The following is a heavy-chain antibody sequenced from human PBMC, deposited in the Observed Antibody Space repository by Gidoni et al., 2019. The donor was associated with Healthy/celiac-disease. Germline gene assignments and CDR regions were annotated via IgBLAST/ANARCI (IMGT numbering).Heavy chain of an antibody. J-gene: IGHJ5*02. Sequence: QVQLQESGPGLVTPSGTLSLTCAVSGGSISSSNCWSWVRQPPGKGLEWIGEIYHSGSTNYNPALKSRVTISVDKSKNQFSLKLSSVTAADTAVYYCARGIYCSGGSCYQPGYNWFDPWGQGTLVTVSS. CDR2: IYHSGST. CDR3: ARGIYCSGGSCYQPGYNWFDP. CDR1: GGSISSSNC. V-gene: IGHV4-4*02. D-gene: IGHD2-15*01.